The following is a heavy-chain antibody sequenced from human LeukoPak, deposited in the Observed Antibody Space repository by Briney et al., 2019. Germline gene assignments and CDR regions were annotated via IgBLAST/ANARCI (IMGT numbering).Heavy chain of an antibody. J-gene: IGHJ4*02. V-gene: IGHV1-18*01. CDR1: GYTFTSYG. CDR2: IGAYNGNT. CDR3: ARGRHYYGSGIPYDY. Sequence: GASVKVSCKASGYTFTSYGINWVRQAPGQGLEWMGWIGAYNGNTNYAQKVQGRVTMTTDTSTSTAYMELRSLRSDDTAVYYCARGRHYYGSGIPYDYWGQGTLVTVSS. D-gene: IGHD3-10*01.